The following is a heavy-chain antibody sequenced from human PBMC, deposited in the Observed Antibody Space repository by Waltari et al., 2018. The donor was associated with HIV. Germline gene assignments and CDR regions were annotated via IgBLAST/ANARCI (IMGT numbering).Heavy chain of an antibody. CDR3: AKLQNGFDF. V-gene: IGHV5-51*03. CDR1: GYSFLSHW. CDR2: IYPADSDT. J-gene: IGHJ3*01. Sequence: EVQLVQSGAELKKPGESLRISCKGSGYSFLSHWIGWVRQKPGKGLEWMGSIYPADSDTKYSPSFQGQVTISADKSIGTAYLHWSSLKVADIAMYYCAKLQNGFDFWGQGTRLTVSS.